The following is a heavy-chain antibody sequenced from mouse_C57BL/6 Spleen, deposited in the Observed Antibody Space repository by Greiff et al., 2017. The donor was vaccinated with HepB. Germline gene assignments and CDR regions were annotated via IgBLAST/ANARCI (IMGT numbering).Heavy chain of an antibody. CDR2: IYPGGGYT. V-gene: IGHV1-63*01. CDR1: GYTFTNYW. D-gene: IGHD2-2*01. J-gene: IGHJ4*01. CDR3: ARVYGYDGDYYAMDY. Sequence: LQESGAELVRPGTSVKMSCKASGYTFTNYWIGWAKQRPGHGLEWIGDIYPGGGYTNYNEKFKGKATLTADKSSSTAYMQFSSLTSEDSAIYYCARVYGYDGDYYAMDYWGQGTSVTVSS.